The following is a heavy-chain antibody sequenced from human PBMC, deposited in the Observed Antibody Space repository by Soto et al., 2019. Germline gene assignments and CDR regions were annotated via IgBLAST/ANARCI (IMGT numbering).Heavy chain of an antibody. CDR1: GGSISSGGYS. Sequence: QLQLQESGSGLVKPSQTLSLTCAVSGGSISSGGYSWSWIRQPPGKGLEWIGYIYHSGSTYYNPSLKSRVTKSVDRSKNQFSLKLSSVTAADTAVYYCAREGFGESNNWFDPWGQGTLVTVSS. D-gene: IGHD3-10*01. CDR2: IYHSGST. V-gene: IGHV4-30-2*01. J-gene: IGHJ5*02. CDR3: AREGFGESNNWFDP.